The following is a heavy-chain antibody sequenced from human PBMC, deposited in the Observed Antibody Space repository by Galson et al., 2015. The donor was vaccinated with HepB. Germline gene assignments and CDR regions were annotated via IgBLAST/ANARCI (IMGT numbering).Heavy chain of an antibody. Sequence: SLRLSCAASGFTFRSYAMSWVRQAPGKGLEWVSSISGSDGATYYADSVKGRFTISRDNSKNTLSLQMNSLRAEDTAVYCCAKALRGYSYEIADYWGQGALVTVSS. J-gene: IGHJ4*02. CDR2: ISGSDGAT. V-gene: IGHV3-23*01. D-gene: IGHD5-18*01. CDR3: AKALRGYSYEIADY. CDR1: GFTFRSYA.